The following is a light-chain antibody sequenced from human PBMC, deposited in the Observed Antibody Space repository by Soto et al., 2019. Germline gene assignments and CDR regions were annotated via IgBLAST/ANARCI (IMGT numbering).Light chain of an antibody. CDR1: QSIRNY. CDR2: DAS. V-gene: IGKV3-11*01. J-gene: IGKJ4*01. Sequence: EIVLTQSPATLSFSPGERATLSCRASQSIRNYLAWYQQKPGQAPRLLIYDASNRATGIPPRFSGSGSGTDFILTISSLEPEDSGVYYCQQRNDWVTFGGGTKV. CDR3: QQRNDWVT.